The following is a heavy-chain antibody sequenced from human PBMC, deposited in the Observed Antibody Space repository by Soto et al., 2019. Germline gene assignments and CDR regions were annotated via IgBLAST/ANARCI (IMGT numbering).Heavy chain of an antibody. CDR2: IYYSGST. D-gene: IGHD3-10*01. V-gene: IGHV4-31*03. CDR1: GGSISSGGYY. CDR3: ARGPYGSGSYKVSGAFDI. Sequence: PSETLSLTCTVSGGSISSGGYYWSWIRQHPGKGLEWIGYIYYSGSTYYNPSLKSRVTISVDTSKNQFSLKLSSVTAADTAVYYCARGPYGSGSYKVSGAFDIWGQGTMVTVSS. J-gene: IGHJ3*02.